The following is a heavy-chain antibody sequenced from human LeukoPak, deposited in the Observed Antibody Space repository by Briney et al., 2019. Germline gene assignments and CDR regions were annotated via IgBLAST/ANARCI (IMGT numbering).Heavy chain of an antibody. J-gene: IGHJ4*02. Sequence: GGSLRLSCAASGFTFSSHGMHWVRQAPGKGLEWVAVIAYDGSKKLYADSVKGRFTITRDNSKNTLYLQMDSLRAEDTAVYYCAKDSPIFGVVGGFDYWGQGTLVTVSS. CDR1: GFTFSSHG. V-gene: IGHV3-30*18. CDR3: AKDSPIFGVVGGFDY. D-gene: IGHD3-3*01. CDR2: IAYDGSKK.